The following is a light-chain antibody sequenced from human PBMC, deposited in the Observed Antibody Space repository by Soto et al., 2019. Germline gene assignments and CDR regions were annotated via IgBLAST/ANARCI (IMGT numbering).Light chain of an antibody. CDR1: SSNLGSNY. Sequence: QSVLTQPPSASGTPGQRVTISCSGSSSNLGSNYVYWYQQFPGTAPKLLIFSNNQRPSGVPDRFSGSKSGTSASLAISGLRSEDEAYYYCASWDDSLSGREVFGGGTKLTVL. V-gene: IGLV1-47*02. CDR2: SNN. J-gene: IGLJ2*01. CDR3: ASWDDSLSGREV.